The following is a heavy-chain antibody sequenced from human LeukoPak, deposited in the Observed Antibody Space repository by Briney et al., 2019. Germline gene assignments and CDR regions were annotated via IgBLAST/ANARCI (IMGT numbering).Heavy chain of an antibody. CDR1: GFTFSDYE. CDR3: AELGITMIGGV. J-gene: IGHJ6*04. Sequence: GGSLRLSRAASGFTFSDYEMNWVRQAPGKGLEWVSYISSSASIIYYSDSVKGRFTISRDNAKNSLYLQMNSLRAEDTAVYYCAELGITMIGGVWGKGTTVTISS. CDR2: ISSSASII. V-gene: IGHV3-48*03. D-gene: IGHD3-10*02.